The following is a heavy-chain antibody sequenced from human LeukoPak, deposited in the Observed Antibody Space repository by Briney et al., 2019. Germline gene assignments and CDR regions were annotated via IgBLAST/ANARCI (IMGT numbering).Heavy chain of an antibody. V-gene: IGHV3-23*01. D-gene: IGHD3-10*01. CDR1: GFTFSNNA. J-gene: IGHJ4*02. CDR2: ISGSGGST. CDR3: AKDLPALGSGSYYDY. Sequence: GGSLRLSCAASGFTFSNNAMHWVRQAPGKGLEWVSAISGSGGSTYYADSVKGRFTISRDNSKNTLYLQMNSLRAEDTAVYYCAKDLPALGSGSYYDYWGQGTLVTVSS.